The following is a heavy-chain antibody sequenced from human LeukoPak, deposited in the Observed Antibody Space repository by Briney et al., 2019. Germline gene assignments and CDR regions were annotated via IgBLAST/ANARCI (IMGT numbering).Heavy chain of an antibody. Sequence: SVKVSCKASGDTFSSYAISWVRQAPGQGLEWMGGIIPIFGTANYAQKFQGRVTITADESTSTAYMELSSLRSEDTAVYYCARDRGDGYPNGFDYWGQRTLVTVSS. CDR3: ARDRGDGYPNGFDY. J-gene: IGHJ4*02. D-gene: IGHD5-24*01. CDR2: IIPIFGTA. V-gene: IGHV1-69*13. CDR1: GDTFSSYA.